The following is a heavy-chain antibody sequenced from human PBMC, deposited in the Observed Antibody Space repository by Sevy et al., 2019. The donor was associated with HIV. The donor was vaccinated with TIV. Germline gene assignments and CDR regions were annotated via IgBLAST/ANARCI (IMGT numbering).Heavy chain of an antibody. V-gene: IGHV3-64D*06. D-gene: IGHD3-22*01. J-gene: IGHJ3*02. CDR2: ISSNGGST. CDR3: VKDQAWRLYFYCSGYYLHDAFDI. Sequence: GGSLRLSCSASGFTFSSYAMHWVRQAPGKGLEYVSAISSNGGSTYYADSVKGRFTISRDNSKNTLYLQMSSLRAEGTGVVYLVKDQAWRLYFYCSGYYLHDAFDIWGQGTMVTVSS. CDR1: GFTFSSYA.